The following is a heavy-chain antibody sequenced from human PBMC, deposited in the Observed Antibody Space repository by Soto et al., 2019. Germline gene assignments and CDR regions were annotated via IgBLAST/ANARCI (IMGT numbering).Heavy chain of an antibody. Sequence: QVQLQQWGAGPLRPLETLSLTCGVSGGSFSGYYWAWIRQSPGKGLEWIGEINDRGSINYNPSLTSLVSISVATSKNHYSLNLRSVTAADTAVYYCARESHDILTGPPWVWYFDLWGRGTLVTVSS. V-gene: IGHV4-34*01. CDR1: GGSFSGYY. J-gene: IGHJ2*01. CDR3: ARESHDILTGPPWVWYFDL. D-gene: IGHD3-9*01. CDR2: INDRGSI.